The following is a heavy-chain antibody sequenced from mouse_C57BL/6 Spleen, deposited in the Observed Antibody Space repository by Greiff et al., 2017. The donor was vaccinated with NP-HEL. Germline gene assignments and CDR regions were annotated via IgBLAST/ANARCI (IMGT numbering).Heavy chain of an antibody. J-gene: IGHJ4*01. Sequence: EVHLVESGGGLVKPGGSLKLSCAASGFTFSDYGMHWVRQAPEKGLGWVAYISSGSSTIYYADKVKGRFTISRDNAKNTLFLQMTSLRSEDTAMYYCARDYSNYFFYAMDYWGQGTSVTVSS. CDR2: ISSGSSTI. CDR3: ARDYSNYFFYAMDY. V-gene: IGHV5-17*01. D-gene: IGHD2-5*01. CDR1: GFTFSDYG.